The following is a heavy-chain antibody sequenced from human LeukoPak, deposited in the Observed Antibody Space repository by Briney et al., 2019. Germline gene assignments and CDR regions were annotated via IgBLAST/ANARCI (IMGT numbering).Heavy chain of an antibody. CDR3: AKADHRYSSSWYFDY. J-gene: IGHJ4*02. CDR1: GFTFSSYA. Sequence: GGSLRLSCAASGFTFSSYAMSWVRQAPGEGLEWVSAISGSGGSTYYADSVKGRFTISRDNSKNTLYLQMNSLRAEDTAVYYCAKADHRYSSSWYFDYWGQGTLVTVSS. CDR2: ISGSGGST. D-gene: IGHD6-13*01. V-gene: IGHV3-23*01.